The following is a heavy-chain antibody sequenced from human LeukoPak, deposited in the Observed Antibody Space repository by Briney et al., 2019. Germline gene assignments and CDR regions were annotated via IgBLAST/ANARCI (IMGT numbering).Heavy chain of an antibody. D-gene: IGHD6-13*01. Sequence: GGSLRLSCAASGFTFSSYSMNWVRQAPGKGLEWVSYISSSSSTIYYADSVRGRFTISRDNAKNSLYLQMNSLRAEDTAVYYCARDVDSSSWYTLAIDYWGQGTLVTVSS. CDR3: ARDVDSSSWYTLAIDY. V-gene: IGHV3-48*01. J-gene: IGHJ4*02. CDR2: ISSSSSTI. CDR1: GFTFSSYS.